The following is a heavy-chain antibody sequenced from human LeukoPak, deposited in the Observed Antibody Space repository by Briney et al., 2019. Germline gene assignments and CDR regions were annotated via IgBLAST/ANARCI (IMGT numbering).Heavy chain of an antibody. CDR2: INPNSGGT. D-gene: IGHD5-18*01. CDR3: ARDWPIQLWLYGMDV. J-gene: IGHJ6*02. Sequence: ASVKVSCKASGYTFTGYYMHWVRQAPGQGLEWMGWINPNSGGTNYAQKFQGGVTMTRDTSTSTVYMELSSLRSEDTAVYYCARDWPIQLWLYGMDVWGQGTTVTVSS. CDR1: GYTFTGYY. V-gene: IGHV1-2*02.